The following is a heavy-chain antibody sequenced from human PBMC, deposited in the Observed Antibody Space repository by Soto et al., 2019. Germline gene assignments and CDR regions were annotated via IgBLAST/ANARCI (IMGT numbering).Heavy chain of an antibody. CDR1: GFTFSSYA. V-gene: IGHV3-30-3*01. CDR2: ISYDGSNK. Sequence: GGSLRLSCAASGFTFSSYAMHWVRQAPGKGLEWVAVISYDGSNKYYADSVKGRFTISRDNSKNTLYLQMNSLRAEDTAVYYCARDRRLINRGGYYYGMDGWGQGTTVTVSS. J-gene: IGHJ6*02. CDR3: ARDRRLINRGGYYYGMDG. D-gene: IGHD3-16*01.